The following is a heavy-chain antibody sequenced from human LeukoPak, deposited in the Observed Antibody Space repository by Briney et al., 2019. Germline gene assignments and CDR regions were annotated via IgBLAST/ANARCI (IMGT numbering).Heavy chain of an antibody. CDR1: GYTFTSYD. CDR2: MNPNSGNT. CDR3: ARDRGGLRYFDWLSWFDP. J-gene: IGHJ5*02. Sequence: ASVKVSCKASGYTFTSYDINWVRQATGQGLEWMGWMNPNSGNTNYAQKLQGRVTMTTDTSTSTAYMELRSLRSDDTAVYYCARDRGGLRYFDWLSWFDPWGQGTLVTVSS. D-gene: IGHD3-9*01. V-gene: IGHV1-18*01.